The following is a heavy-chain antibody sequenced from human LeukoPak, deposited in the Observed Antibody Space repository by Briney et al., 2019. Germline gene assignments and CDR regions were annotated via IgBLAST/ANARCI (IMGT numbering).Heavy chain of an antibody. CDR2: ISYDGSNK. D-gene: IGHD5-12*01. Sequence: GGSLRLSCAASGFTFSSYAMHWVRQAPGKGLEWVAVISYDGSNKYYADSVKGRFTISRDNSKNTLYLQMNSLRAEDTAVYYCARGSVVYTSGYDYTDFDYWGQGTLVTVSS. V-gene: IGHV3-30-3*01. CDR3: ARGSVVYTSGYDYTDFDY. J-gene: IGHJ4*02. CDR1: GFTFSSYA.